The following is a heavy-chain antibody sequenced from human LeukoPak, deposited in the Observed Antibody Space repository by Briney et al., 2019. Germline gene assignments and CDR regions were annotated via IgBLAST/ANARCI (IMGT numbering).Heavy chain of an antibody. CDR1: EFTFSYYE. CDR3: AKDRSSGPHYYYGMDV. Sequence: GGSLRLSCVASEFTFSYYEMNWVRQAPGKGLEWVSYISNSGSTIYYADSVKGRFTISRDNAKNSLYLQMNSLRADDTAAYYCAKDRSSGPHYYYGMDVWGRGTTVIVSS. J-gene: IGHJ6*02. V-gene: IGHV3-48*03. D-gene: IGHD6-25*01. CDR2: ISNSGSTI.